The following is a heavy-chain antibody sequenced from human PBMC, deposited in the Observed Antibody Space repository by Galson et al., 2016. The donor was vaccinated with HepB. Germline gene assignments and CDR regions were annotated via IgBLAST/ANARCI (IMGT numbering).Heavy chain of an antibody. Sequence: CAISGDSVSSNSAAWNWIRQSPSRGLEWLGRTYYRSKWYNDYAVSVKSRITINPDPSKNQFSLQLNSGTPEDTAVYYCARSQNIVVVVAATGFPDWFDPWGQGTLVTVSS. CDR2: TYYRSKWYN. D-gene: IGHD2-15*01. V-gene: IGHV6-1*01. CDR3: ARSQNIVVVVAATGFPDWFDP. J-gene: IGHJ5*02. CDR1: GDSVSSNSAA.